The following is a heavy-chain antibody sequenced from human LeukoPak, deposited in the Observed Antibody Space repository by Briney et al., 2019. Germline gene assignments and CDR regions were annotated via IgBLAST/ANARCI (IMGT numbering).Heavy chain of an antibody. Sequence: PSETLSLTCTLSGGSFSSYYWSWIRQPPGKGLEWIGYIYYSGSTNYNPSLKSRVTLSVDTSKNQFSLKLSSMTAADTAVYYCARAGSSGWYLGDNNWFDPWGQGTLVTVSS. D-gene: IGHD6-19*01. J-gene: IGHJ5*02. CDR2: IYYSGST. CDR1: GGSFSSYY. V-gene: IGHV4-59*01. CDR3: ARAGSSGWYLGDNNWFDP.